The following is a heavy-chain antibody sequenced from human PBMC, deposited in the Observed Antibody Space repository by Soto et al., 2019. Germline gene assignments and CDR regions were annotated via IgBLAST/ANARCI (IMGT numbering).Heavy chain of an antibody. CDR3: ARVKVGTTPNWLDP. CDR2: IYLSGST. V-gene: IGHV3-66*01. D-gene: IGHD2-21*02. Sequence: EVQLVESGGGLVQPGGSLRLSCAASGFSVSSSYLYWVRQAPGKGLEWVSSIYLSGSTYYTDSVKGRFSISRDNSKNTLYLQMNSLGAEDMAIYYCARVKVGTTPNWLDPWGQGSLVTVSS. J-gene: IGHJ5*02. CDR1: GFSVSSSY.